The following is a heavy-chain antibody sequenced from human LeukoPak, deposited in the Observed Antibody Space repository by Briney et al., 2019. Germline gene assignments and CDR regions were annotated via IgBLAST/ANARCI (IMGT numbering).Heavy chain of an antibody. D-gene: IGHD3-9*01. V-gene: IGHV3-23*01. CDR3: AKDHYDILTGYYFWYDY. CDR1: GSTFSSYA. J-gene: IGHJ4*02. CDR2: ISGSGGST. Sequence: GGSLRLSCAASGSTFSSYAMSWVRQAPGKGLEWVSAISGSGGSTYYADSVKGRFTISRDNSKNTLYLQMNSLRAEDTAVYYCAKDHYDILTGYYFWYDYWGQGTLVTVSS.